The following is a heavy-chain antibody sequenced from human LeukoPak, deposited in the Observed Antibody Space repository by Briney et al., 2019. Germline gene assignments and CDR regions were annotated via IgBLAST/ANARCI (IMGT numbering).Heavy chain of an antibody. Sequence: GGSLRLSCAASRFTFSSYWMSWVRQAPGKGLEWVANIKQDGSEKYYVDSVKGRFTISRDNAKNSLYLQTNSLRAEDTAVYYCARGSYFDDFWSGYYTEDWFDPWGQGTLVTVSS. V-gene: IGHV3-7*01. D-gene: IGHD3-3*01. J-gene: IGHJ5*02. CDR2: IKQDGSEK. CDR1: RFTFSSYW. CDR3: ARGSYFDDFWSGYYTEDWFDP.